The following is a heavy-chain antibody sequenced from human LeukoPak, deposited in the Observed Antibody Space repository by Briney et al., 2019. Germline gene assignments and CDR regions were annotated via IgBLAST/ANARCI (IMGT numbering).Heavy chain of an antibody. Sequence: ASVKVSCKASGYTFTGYYMHWVRQAPGQGLEWMGWINPNSGGTNYAQKFQGWVTMTRDTSIGTAYMELSRLRSDDTAVYYCARDRGSGWGKFDYWGQGTLVTVSS. V-gene: IGHV1-2*04. J-gene: IGHJ4*02. CDR3: ARDRGSGWGKFDY. CDR1: GYTFTGYY. CDR2: INPNSGGT. D-gene: IGHD6-19*01.